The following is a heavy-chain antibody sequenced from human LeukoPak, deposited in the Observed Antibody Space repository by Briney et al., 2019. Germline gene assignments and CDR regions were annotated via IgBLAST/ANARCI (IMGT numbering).Heavy chain of an antibody. J-gene: IGHJ4*02. D-gene: IGHD2/OR15-2a*01. Sequence: GGSLRLSCAASGNYWMHWVRQAPGKGLVWVSHINSDGSWTSYADSVMGRFTISKDNAKNTVYLQMNSLRAEDTAVYYCVSFYETYWGRGTLVTVSS. CDR3: VSFYETY. CDR2: INSDGSWT. V-gene: IGHV3-74*01. CDR1: GNYW.